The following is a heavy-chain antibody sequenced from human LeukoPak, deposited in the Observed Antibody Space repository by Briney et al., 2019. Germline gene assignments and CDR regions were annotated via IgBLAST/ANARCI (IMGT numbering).Heavy chain of an antibody. V-gene: IGHV4-4*07. CDR3: ARVGRVGPSDYGMDV. D-gene: IGHD3-10*01. CDR2: IFSSGST. CDR1: GGSISSYY. Sequence: SETLSLTCTVSGGSISSYYWSWIRQPAGKGLEWIGRIFSSGSTNYNPSLKTRVTMSVDTSKNQFSLKMTSVTAADTAAYYCARVGRVGPSDYGMDVWGQGTTVTVSS. J-gene: IGHJ6*02.